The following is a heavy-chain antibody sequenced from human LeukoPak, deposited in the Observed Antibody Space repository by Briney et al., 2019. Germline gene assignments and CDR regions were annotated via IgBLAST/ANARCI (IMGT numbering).Heavy chain of an antibody. D-gene: IGHD1-26*01. J-gene: IGHJ4*02. CDR1: GYTFTSNG. CDR2: ISAYNGNT. Sequence: ASVKVSCKASGYTFTSNGISWVRQAPGQGLEWMGWISAYNGNTNYALKFQGRVTMTTDSSTSTAYMELRSLRSDDTAVYYCARVADLVGATTDLDYWGQGTLVTVSS. CDR3: ARVADLVGATTDLDY. V-gene: IGHV1-18*04.